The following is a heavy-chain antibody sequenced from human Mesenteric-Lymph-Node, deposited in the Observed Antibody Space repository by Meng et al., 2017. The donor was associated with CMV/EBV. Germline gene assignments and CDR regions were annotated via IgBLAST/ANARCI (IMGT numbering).Heavy chain of an antibody. V-gene: IGHV4-34*01. CDR3: AREYSSRYQGFDP. Sequence: AGCGGKDRGYKWRWNRKQTGKGKEGNGEKKKRERKKKNKKIKSRVTISVETSKNQFSLKLSSVTAADTAVYYCAREYSSRYQGFDPWGQGTLVTVSS. CDR1: GGKDRGYK. J-gene: IGHJ5*02. CDR2: KKKRERK. D-gene: IGHD6-13*01.